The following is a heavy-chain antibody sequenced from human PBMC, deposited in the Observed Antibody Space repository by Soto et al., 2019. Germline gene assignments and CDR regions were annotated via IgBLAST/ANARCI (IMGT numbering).Heavy chain of an antibody. J-gene: IGHJ6*02. CDR2: ISCSDNST. CDR1: GFTFSSYA. V-gene: IGHV3-23*01. CDR3: APMGX. Sequence: GGSLRLSCAASGFTFSSYAMSWVRQAPGKGLEWVSAISCSDNSTYYADSVKGRFTISRDNSKNTLYLKMSRLRADDTAVYYCAPMGXWGQGTTVTVS.